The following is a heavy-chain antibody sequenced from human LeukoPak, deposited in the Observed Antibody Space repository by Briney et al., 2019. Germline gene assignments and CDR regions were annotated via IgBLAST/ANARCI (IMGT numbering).Heavy chain of an antibody. CDR1: GGSIRSYY. CDR2: IYKSGSN. J-gene: IGHJ4*02. CDR3: ARHSLIYGDLLDY. Sequence: AETLTLTCTVSGGSIRSYYWRWIRQPPGKGLEWMGNIYKSGSNNYNPSPKSRVTIPLHTSKNQFSLKLSSVTAADTVVYYCARHSLIYGDLLDYWGPGTLVTVSS. V-gene: IGHV4-59*08. D-gene: IGHD4-17*01.